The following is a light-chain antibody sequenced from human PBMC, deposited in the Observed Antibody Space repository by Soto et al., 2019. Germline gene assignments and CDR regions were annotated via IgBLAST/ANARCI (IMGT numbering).Light chain of an antibody. CDR3: QQYDNWPPFT. CDR2: GAS. CDR1: QSVGSS. Sequence: EIVMTQSPATLSVSPGERATLSCRASQSVGSSLAWYQQRPGQAPRLLIYGASARATGIPARFSGSGSGTEFTHTISSLQSEDFAVYYCQQYDNWPPFTFGPGTKVDIK. V-gene: IGKV3-15*01. J-gene: IGKJ3*01.